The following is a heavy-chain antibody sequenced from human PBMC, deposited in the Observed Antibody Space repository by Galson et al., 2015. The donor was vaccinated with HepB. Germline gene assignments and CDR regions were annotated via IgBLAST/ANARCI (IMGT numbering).Heavy chain of an antibody. J-gene: IGHJ5*02. V-gene: IGHV7-4-1*02. Sequence: SVKVSCKASGYTFTSYAMSWVRQAPGQGLEWMGWINTNTGNPTYAQGFTGRFVFSLDTSVSTAYLQISSLKAEDTAVYYCAPTRLLPPFTDFWSGYFDPWGQGTLVTVSS. CDR3: APTRLLPPFTDFWSGYFDP. D-gene: IGHD3-3*01. CDR2: INTNTGNP. CDR1: GYTFTSYA.